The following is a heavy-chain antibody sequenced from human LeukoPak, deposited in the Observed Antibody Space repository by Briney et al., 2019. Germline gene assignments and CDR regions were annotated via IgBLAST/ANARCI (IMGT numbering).Heavy chain of an antibody. CDR2: ISGSGGST. CDR3: AKVRRGPVPAASCFDY. V-gene: IGHV3-23*01. Sequence: GGSLRLSCAASGFTFSSYAMSWVRQAPGKGLEWVSAISGSGGSTYYADSVKGRFTISRDNSKNTLCLQMNSLRAEDTAVYYCAKVRRGPVPAASCFDYWGQGTLITVSS. D-gene: IGHD2-2*01. CDR1: GFTFSSYA. J-gene: IGHJ4*02.